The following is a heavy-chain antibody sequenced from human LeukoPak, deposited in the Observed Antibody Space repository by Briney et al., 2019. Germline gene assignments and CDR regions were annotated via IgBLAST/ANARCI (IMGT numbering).Heavy chain of an antibody. CDR2: IYYSGSA. D-gene: IGHD5-12*01. V-gene: IGHV4-59*01. Sequence: SETLSLTCTVSGGSFSSYYWSWIRQPPGKGLEWIGYIYYSGSANYNPSLKSRVTISVDTSKNQFSLKLSSVTATDTAVYYCARAGYSGSDFSVWGKGSTVTVSS. J-gene: IGHJ6*04. CDR3: ARAGYSGSDFSV. CDR1: GGSFSSYY.